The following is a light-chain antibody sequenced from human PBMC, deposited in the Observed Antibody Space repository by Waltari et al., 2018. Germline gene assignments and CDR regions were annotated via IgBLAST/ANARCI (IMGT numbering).Light chain of an antibody. Sequence: QSALTQPASVSGSPAQSTTISCTGTSSDVGGYNYVSWYQQHPGKAPKLMIYQVNNRPSGVSNRFSGSKSGNTASLTISGLQAEDEADYYCSSYTTSSTRGVIFGGGTKLTVL. CDR2: QVN. CDR1: SSDVGGYNY. CDR3: SSYTTSSTRGVI. J-gene: IGLJ2*01. V-gene: IGLV2-14*01.